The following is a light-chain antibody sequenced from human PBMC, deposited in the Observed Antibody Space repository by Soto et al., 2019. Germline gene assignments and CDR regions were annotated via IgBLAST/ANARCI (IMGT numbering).Light chain of an antibody. V-gene: IGKV1-27*01. CDR3: QNYNSAPYA. Sequence: DIQMTQSPSSLSASVGDRVTITCRASQGISNYVAWYQQKPGKVPTLLIYEASTLQSGVPSRFSGRGSGTDFTLTISSLQPEDVATYFCQNYNSAPYAFVQGTKLEIK. CDR1: QGISNY. CDR2: EAS. J-gene: IGKJ2*01.